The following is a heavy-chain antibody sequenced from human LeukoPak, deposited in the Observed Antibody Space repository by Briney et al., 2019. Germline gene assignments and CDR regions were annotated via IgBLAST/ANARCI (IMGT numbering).Heavy chain of an antibody. D-gene: IGHD3-22*01. CDR3: ARETYYYDSSGYYYPSGFDY. CDR2: ISSSSSTI. Sequence: GGSLRLSCAASGFTFSSYSMNWVRQAPGKGLEWVSYISSSSSTIYYADSVKGRFTISRDNAKNSLYLQMNSLRAGDTAVYYCARETYYYDSSGYYYPSGFDYWGQGTLVTVSS. V-gene: IGHV3-48*01. CDR1: GFTFSSYS. J-gene: IGHJ4*02.